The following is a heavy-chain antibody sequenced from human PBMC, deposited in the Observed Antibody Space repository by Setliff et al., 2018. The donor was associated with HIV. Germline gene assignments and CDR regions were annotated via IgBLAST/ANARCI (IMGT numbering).Heavy chain of an antibody. CDR2: IYTSGIT. J-gene: IGHJ4*02. V-gene: IGHV4-59*08. CDR3: ARHKSQPYYFDY. CDR1: GGSISSYY. Sequence: SETLSLTCTVSGGSISSYYWSWIRLPPGKGLEWIGYIYTSGITNYNPSLKSRVTISVDTSKNRFSLTLRSVTAADTAVYYCARHKSQPYYFDYWGQGTLVTVSS.